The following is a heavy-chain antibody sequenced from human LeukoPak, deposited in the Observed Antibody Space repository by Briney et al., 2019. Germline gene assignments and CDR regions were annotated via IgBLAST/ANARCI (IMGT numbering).Heavy chain of an antibody. CDR2: MNPNSGNT. Sequence: ASVRVSCKASGYTFTSYDINWVRQATGQGLEWMGWMNPNSGNTGYAQKFQGRATMTRNTSISTAYMELSSLRSEDTAVYYCARGDYVWGSYRYTDYWGQGTLVTVSS. J-gene: IGHJ4*02. CDR1: GYTFTSYD. CDR3: ARGDYVWGSYRYTDY. V-gene: IGHV1-8*01. D-gene: IGHD3-16*02.